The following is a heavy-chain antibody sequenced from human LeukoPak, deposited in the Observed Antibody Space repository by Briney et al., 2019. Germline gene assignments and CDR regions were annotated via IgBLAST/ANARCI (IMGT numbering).Heavy chain of an antibody. D-gene: IGHD5-18*01. CDR2: IKSKTYGVTR. CDR3: ATEFFQYGYNY. Sequence: GGSLRLSCAASGFSFSDATMNWVRQGPRKGLEWVGLIKSKTYGVTRDYAAPVKGRFTISRDDSTNTLHLQMNSLNIDDTAVYHCATEFFQYGYNYWGQGTLVTVS. J-gene: IGHJ4*02. V-gene: IGHV3-15*01. CDR1: GFSFSDAT.